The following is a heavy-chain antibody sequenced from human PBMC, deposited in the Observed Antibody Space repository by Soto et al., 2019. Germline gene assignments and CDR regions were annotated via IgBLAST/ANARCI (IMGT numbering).Heavy chain of an antibody. J-gene: IGHJ4*01. CDR2: MNPFSGNA. CDR3: TRGQGNH. Sequence: QVQVVQSGAEVKKPGASVRVSCKASGYTFTSYDIYWVRQATGQGLEWMGWMNPFSGNAVYTQKFQDRVTMTRDTSINTAYMEMSGLRSEDTAVYYCTRGQGNHWGQGSLVTVSS. CDR1: GYTFTSYD. V-gene: IGHV1-8*01.